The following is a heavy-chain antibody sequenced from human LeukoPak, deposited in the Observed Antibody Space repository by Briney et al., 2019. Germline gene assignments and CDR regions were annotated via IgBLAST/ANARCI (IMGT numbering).Heavy chain of an antibody. D-gene: IGHD3-10*01. J-gene: IGHJ3*02. Sequence: GGSLRLSCAASGFIFDDFDMSWVRQAPGKGLEWVSGINWDGDNTVYADSVKGRFTISRDNDKNSLYLQMNSLRAEDTALYYCARGESTMVRGVGDVFDIWGQGTMVTVSS. CDR3: ARGESTMVRGVGDVFDI. V-gene: IGHV3-20*04. CDR1: GFIFDDFD. CDR2: INWDGDNT.